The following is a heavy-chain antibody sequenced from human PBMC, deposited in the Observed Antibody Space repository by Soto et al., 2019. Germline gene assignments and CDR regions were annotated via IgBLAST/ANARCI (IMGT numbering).Heavy chain of an antibody. J-gene: IGHJ4*02. V-gene: IGHV3-30*18. Sequence: LRRSCVGSGFTFSNYGMHWVRHPHGKGLEWGALISDDGDKRYYADSVRGRLIITRKNAKDTLCLHMNSLGPHDTALYFWAKARVRIVVANSFDFWGQGT. CDR3: AKARVRIVVANSFDF. CDR2: ISDDGDKR. D-gene: IGHD2-15*01. CDR1: GFTFSNYG.